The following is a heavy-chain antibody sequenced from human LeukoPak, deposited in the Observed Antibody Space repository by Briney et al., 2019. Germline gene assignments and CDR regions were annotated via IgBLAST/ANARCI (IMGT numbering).Heavy chain of an antibody. D-gene: IGHD6-19*01. J-gene: IGHJ4*02. V-gene: IGHV4-39*01. CDR3: ARRSIAVAGDDY. Sequence: PSETLSLTCTVSGGSISSSSYYWGWIRQPPGKGLEWIGSIYYSGSTYYNPSLKSRVTISVDTSKNQFSLKLSSVTAADTAVYYCARRSIAVAGDDYWGQGTLVTVSS. CDR2: IYYSGST. CDR1: GGSISSSSYY.